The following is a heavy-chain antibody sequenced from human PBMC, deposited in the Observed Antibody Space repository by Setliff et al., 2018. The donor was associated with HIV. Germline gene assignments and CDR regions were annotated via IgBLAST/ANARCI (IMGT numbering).Heavy chain of an antibody. D-gene: IGHD4-17*01. Sequence: SETLSLTCTVSGASITNDSFYWGWIRQSPGKGLEWIAHIHHSGPTYYNPSLKSRVTMSVDTSKSQFSLGLSSVTATDAALYYWASHQDYGDNYYFDYWCQGALVTVAS. V-gene: IGHV4-39*01. CDR2: IHHSGPT. CDR1: GASITNDSFY. J-gene: IGHJ4*02. CDR3: ASHQDYGDNYYFDY.